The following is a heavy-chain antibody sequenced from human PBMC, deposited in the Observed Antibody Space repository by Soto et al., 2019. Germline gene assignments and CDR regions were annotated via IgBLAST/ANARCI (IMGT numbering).Heavy chain of an antibody. V-gene: IGHV3-48*01. CDR3: ARPFDWLGGADWFDP. J-gene: IGHJ5*02. Sequence: SSSSTIYYADSVKGRFTISRDNAKNSLYLQMNSLRAEDTAVYYCARPFDWLGGADWFDPWGQGILVTVSS. CDR2: SSSSTI. D-gene: IGHD3-9*01.